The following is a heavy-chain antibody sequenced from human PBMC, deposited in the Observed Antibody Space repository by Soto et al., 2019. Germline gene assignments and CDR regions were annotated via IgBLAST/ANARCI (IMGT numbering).Heavy chain of an antibody. Sequence: GASVKVSCKASGYTFSSYGINWVRQAPGQGLEWLGWVSPYDGYTNYAQILQGRVSMTTDTSTKTAYMEVRSLRSDDTAVYYCAREGVAPYYYYGMDVWGQGTPVTVSS. V-gene: IGHV1-18*01. J-gene: IGHJ6*02. CDR2: VSPYDGYT. CDR1: GYTFSSYG. D-gene: IGHD5-12*01. CDR3: AREGVAPYYYYGMDV.